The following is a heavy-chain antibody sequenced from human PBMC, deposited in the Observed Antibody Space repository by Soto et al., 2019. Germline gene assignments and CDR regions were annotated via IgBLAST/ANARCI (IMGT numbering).Heavy chain of an antibody. CDR1: GYTFTSYG. V-gene: IGHV1-18*01. Sequence: ASGKVSWKASGYTFTSYGISWVRQAPGQGLEWMGWISAYNGNTNYAQKLQGRVTMTTDTSTSTAYMELRSLRSDDTAVYYCALQRSRTIIDYSGQGTLVTVSS. CDR3: ALQRSRTIIDY. J-gene: IGHJ4*02. CDR2: ISAYNGNT. D-gene: IGHD4-4*01.